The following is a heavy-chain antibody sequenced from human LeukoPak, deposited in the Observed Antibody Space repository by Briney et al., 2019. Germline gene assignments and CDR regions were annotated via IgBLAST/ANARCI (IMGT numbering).Heavy chain of an antibody. CDR3: AREHYDSSAPGFDY. V-gene: IGHV3-23*01. CDR2: ISGSGGST. D-gene: IGHD3-22*01. J-gene: IGHJ4*02. CDR1: GFTFSSYA. Sequence: GGSLRLSCAASGFTFSSYAVSWVRQAPGKGLEWVSAISGSGGSTYYADSVKGRFTISRDNSKNTLYLQMNSLRAEDTAVYYCAREHYDSSAPGFDYWGQGTLVTVSS.